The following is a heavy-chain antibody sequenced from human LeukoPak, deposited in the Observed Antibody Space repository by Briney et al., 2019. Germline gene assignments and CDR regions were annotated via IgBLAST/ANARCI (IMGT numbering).Heavy chain of an antibody. J-gene: IGHJ5*02. CDR1: GDSISSSSYY. V-gene: IGHV4-39*01. Sequence: SETLSLTCTVSGDSISSSSYYWGWIRQPPGKGLEWIGSIFHSGSTYYNPSLKSRVTISVDTSKNQFSLKLSSVTAADTAVYYCARHVGFITMVRGVINNNWFDPWGQGTLVTVSS. CDR3: ARHVGFITMVRGVINNNWFDP. CDR2: IFHSGST. D-gene: IGHD3-10*01.